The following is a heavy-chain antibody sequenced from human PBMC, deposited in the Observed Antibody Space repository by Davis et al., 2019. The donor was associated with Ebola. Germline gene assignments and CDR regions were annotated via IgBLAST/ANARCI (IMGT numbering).Heavy chain of an antibody. Sequence: AASVKVSCKASGYTFTSYAMHWVRQAPGQRLEWMGWINAGNGNTNYAQKLQGRVTMTTDTSTSTAYMELRSLRSDDTAVYYCARVPMPTWLLEDYGMDVWGKGTTVTVSS. V-gene: IGHV1-3*01. CDR3: ARVPMPTWLLEDYGMDV. D-gene: IGHD5-24*01. J-gene: IGHJ6*04. CDR1: GYTFTSYA. CDR2: INAGNGNT.